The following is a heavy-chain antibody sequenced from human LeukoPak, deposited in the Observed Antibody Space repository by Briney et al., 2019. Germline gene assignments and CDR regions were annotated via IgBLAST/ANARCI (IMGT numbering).Heavy chain of an antibody. D-gene: IGHD3-22*01. CDR2: ISAYNGNT. Sequence: GASVKVSCKASGFTFTSYGISWVRQAPGQGLEWMGWISAYNGNTNYAQKLQGRVTMTTDTSTSTAYMELRSLRSDDTAVYYCARDRYDSSGYYPDYWGQGTLVTVSS. J-gene: IGHJ4*02. V-gene: IGHV1-18*01. CDR3: ARDRYDSSGYYPDY. CDR1: GFTFTSYG.